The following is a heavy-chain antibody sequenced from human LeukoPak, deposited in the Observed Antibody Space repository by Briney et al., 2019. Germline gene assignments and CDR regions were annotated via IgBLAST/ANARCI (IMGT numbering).Heavy chain of an antibody. CDR1: GFTFSSYG. CDR2: ISYDGSNK. Sequence: HTGGSLRLSCAASGFTFSSYGMHWVRQAPGKGLEWVAVISYDGSNKYYADSVKGRFTISRDNSKNTLYLQMNSLRAEDTAVYYCAMDSSGFPFPWGQGTLVTVSS. J-gene: IGHJ5*02. V-gene: IGHV3-30*03. D-gene: IGHD6-19*01. CDR3: AMDSSGFPFP.